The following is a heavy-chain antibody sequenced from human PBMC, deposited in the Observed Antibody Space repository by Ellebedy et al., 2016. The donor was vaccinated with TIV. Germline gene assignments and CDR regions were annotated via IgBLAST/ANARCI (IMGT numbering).Heavy chain of an antibody. CDR1: GFTFSNYG. CDR3: AKGIWGLDY. J-gene: IGHJ4*02. V-gene: IGHV3-33*06. CDR2: IWYDGSNK. Sequence: GESLKISXAASGFTFSNYGMHWVRQAPGKGLEWVAVIWYDGSNKYYADSVKGRFTISRDNSKNTLYLQMNSLRAEDTAVYYCAKGIWGLDYWGQGILVTVSS. D-gene: IGHD7-27*01.